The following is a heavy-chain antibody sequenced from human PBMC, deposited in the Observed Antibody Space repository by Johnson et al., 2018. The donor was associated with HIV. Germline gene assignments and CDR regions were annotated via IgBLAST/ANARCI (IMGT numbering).Heavy chain of an antibody. Sequence: VESGGGLVKPGGSLRLSCAASGFTFSDYYMSWIRQAPGKGLEWVSYIASSDSPIYYADSVKGRFTISRDNAMNSLYLQMNSLRAEDTAVYYCAKEPRPGIVATDDAFDIWGQGTMVTVSS. CDR2: IASSDSPI. V-gene: IGHV3-11*04. CDR3: AKEPRPGIVATDDAFDI. J-gene: IGHJ3*02. D-gene: IGHD5-12*01. CDR1: GFTFSDYY.